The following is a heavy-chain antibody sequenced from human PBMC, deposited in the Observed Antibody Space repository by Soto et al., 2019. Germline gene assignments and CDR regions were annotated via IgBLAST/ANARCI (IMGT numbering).Heavy chain of an antibody. V-gene: IGHV3-30-3*01. J-gene: IGHJ4*02. Sequence: QVQLVESGGGVVQPGRSLRLSCAASGFTFSSYAMHWVRQAPGKGLEWVAVISYDGSNKYYADSVKGRFTISRDNSKNTLYLQMNSLRAEDTSLYYCARYHYYGGNSVSFDYWGQGTLVTVSS. CDR2: ISYDGSNK. CDR1: GFTFSSYA. CDR3: ARYHYYGGNSVSFDY. D-gene: IGHD4-17*01.